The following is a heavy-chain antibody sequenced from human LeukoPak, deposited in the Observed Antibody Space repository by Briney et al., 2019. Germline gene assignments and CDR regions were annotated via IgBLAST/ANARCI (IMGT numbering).Heavy chain of an antibody. Sequence: GGSLRLSCAASGFIFNDFWMHWLRQVPGKGPVWVSRISSDVSTTYYADSVKGRFTISRDNAKNTLYLQMSSLRVEDTAVYYCGTAQYWGQGTLLTVSS. V-gene: IGHV3-74*01. CDR3: GTAQY. CDR1: GFIFNDFW. J-gene: IGHJ4*02. CDR2: ISSDVSTT.